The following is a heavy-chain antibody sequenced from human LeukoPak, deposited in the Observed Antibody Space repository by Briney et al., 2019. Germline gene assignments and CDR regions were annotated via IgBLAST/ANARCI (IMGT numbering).Heavy chain of an antibody. CDR2: IRSKANNYAT. CDR1: GFTFSGST. V-gene: IGHV3-73*01. Sequence: GGSLRLSCAASGFTFSGSTMHWVRQASGKGLEWVGRIRSKANNYATAYATSVKGRFTLSRDDSKNTAYLQMNSLKTENTAVYYCIRGAASGSYYGFDVWGQGATVTVSS. CDR3: IRGAASGSYYGFDV. J-gene: IGHJ6*02. D-gene: IGHD1-26*01.